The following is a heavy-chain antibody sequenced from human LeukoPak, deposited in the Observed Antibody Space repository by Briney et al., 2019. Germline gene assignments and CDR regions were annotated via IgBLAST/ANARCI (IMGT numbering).Heavy chain of an antibody. CDR3: AKAARYCGGDCYSPVDYYGMDV. D-gene: IGHD2-21*02. J-gene: IGHJ6*02. CDR1: GLTFSSYG. V-gene: IGHV3-30*18. Sequence: GGSLRLSCAASGLTFSSYGMHWVRQAPGKGLEWVAVISYDGSNKYYADSVKGRFTISRDNSKNTLYLQMNSLRAEDTAVYYCAKAARYCGGDCYSPVDYYGMDVWGQGTTVTVSS. CDR2: ISYDGSNK.